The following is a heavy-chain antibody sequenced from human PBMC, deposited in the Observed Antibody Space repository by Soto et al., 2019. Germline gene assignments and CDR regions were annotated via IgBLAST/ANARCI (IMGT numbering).Heavy chain of an antibody. CDR3: GREGSGGYNWFDP. J-gene: IGHJ5*02. V-gene: IGHV1-69*12. CDR1: GGTFSSYA. CDR2: IIPIFGTA. Sequence: QVQLVQSGAEVKKPGSSVKVSCKASGGTFSSYAISWVRQAPGQGLEWMGGIIPIFGTANYAQQFQGRVTITAEESTSTAFIELSSLSSEDTAVYYCGREGSGGYNWFDPWGQGTLVTVSS. D-gene: IGHD3-3*01.